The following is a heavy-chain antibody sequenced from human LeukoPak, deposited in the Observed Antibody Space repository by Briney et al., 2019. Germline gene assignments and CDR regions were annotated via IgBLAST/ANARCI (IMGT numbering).Heavy chain of an antibody. CDR1: GGSISSGGYY. J-gene: IGHJ6*02. V-gene: IGHV4-31*03. CDR2: IYYSGST. CDR3: ARDRLWFGELFGPTGMDV. Sequence: SQTLSLTSTVSGGSISSGGYYWSWIRQHPGKGLEWIGYIYYSGSTYYNPSLKSRVTISVDTSKNQFSLKLSSVTAADTAVYYCARDRLWFGELFGPTGMDVWGQGTTVTVSS. D-gene: IGHD3-10*01.